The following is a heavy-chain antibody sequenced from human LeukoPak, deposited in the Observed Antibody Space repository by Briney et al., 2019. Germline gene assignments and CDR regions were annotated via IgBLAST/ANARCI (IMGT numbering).Heavy chain of an antibody. CDR2: IKQDGSEK. CDR1: GFTFSSYW. V-gene: IGHV3-7*03. Sequence: GGSLRLSCAASGFTFSSYWMSWVRQAPGKGLEWVANIKQDGSEKYYVDSVKGRFTISRDNAKNSLYLQMNSLRAEDMALYYCAKDTGYSSSWYWGAFDIWGQGTMVTVSS. CDR3: AKDTGYSSSWYWGAFDI. D-gene: IGHD6-13*01. J-gene: IGHJ3*02.